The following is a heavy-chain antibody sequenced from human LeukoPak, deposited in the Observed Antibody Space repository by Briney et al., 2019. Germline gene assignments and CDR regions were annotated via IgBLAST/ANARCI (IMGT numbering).Heavy chain of an antibody. CDR2: INPSGGST. CDR3: ARDRSEVGELLCNWFDP. Sequence: VSVKVSCKASGYTFTSYYMHWVRQAPGQGLEWMGIINPSGGSTSYAQKFQGRVTMTRDTSTSTVYMELSSLRSEDTAVYYCARDRSEVGELLCNWFDPWGQGTLVTVSS. CDR1: GYTFTSYY. V-gene: IGHV1-46*01. J-gene: IGHJ5*02. D-gene: IGHD1-26*01.